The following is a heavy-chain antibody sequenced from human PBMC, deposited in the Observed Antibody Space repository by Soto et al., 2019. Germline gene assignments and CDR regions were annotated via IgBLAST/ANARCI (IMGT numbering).Heavy chain of an antibody. CDR1: GYTLTELS. J-gene: IGHJ4*02. CDR2: FDPEDGET. CDR3: ATGFKGEWGRGYSGYGTIDY. Sequence: ASVKVSCKVSGYTLTELSMHWVRQAPGKGLEWMGGFDPEDGETIYAQKFQGRVTMTEDTSTDTAYMELSSLRSEDTTVYYCATGFKGEWGRGYSGYGTIDYWGQGTLVTVSS. D-gene: IGHD5-12*01. V-gene: IGHV1-24*01.